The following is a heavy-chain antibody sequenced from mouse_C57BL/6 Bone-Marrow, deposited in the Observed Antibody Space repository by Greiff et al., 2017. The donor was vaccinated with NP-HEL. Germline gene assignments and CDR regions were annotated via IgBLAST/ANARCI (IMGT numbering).Heavy chain of an antibody. CDR1: GFNIKDDY. V-gene: IGHV14-4*01. D-gene: IGHD1-1*01. CDR3: TTYYCGSSPLDY. J-gene: IGHJ2*01. CDR2: IDPENGDT. Sequence: EVQLQQSGAELVRPGASVKLSCTASGFNIKDDYMHWVKQRPEQGLEWIGWIDPENGDTEYASKFQGKATITADTSSNTAYMQLSSLTSEDTAVYYCTTYYCGSSPLDYWGQGTTLTVSS.